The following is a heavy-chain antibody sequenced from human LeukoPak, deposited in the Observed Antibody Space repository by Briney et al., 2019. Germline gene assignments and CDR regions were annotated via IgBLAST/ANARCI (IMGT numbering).Heavy chain of an antibody. V-gene: IGHV3-9*01. CDR2: ISWNSGST. CDR1: GFTFDDYA. CDR3: AKVLNYYDSSGYDY. Sequence: PGGSLRLSCAASGFTFDDYAMHWVQQAPGKGLEWVSGISWNSGSTGYADSVKGRFTISRDNAKNSLYLQMNSLRAEDTALYYCAKVLNYYDSSGYDYWGQGTLVTVSS. J-gene: IGHJ4*02. D-gene: IGHD3-22*01.